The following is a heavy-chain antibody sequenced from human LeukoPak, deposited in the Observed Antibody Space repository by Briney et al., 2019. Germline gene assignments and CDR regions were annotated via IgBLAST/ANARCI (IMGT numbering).Heavy chain of an antibody. D-gene: IGHD2-2*01. CDR2: ISAYNGNT. Sequence: ASVKVSCKASGYTFTSYGISWVRQAPGQGLEWMGWISAYNGNTNYAQKLQGRVTMTTDTSTSTAYMELRSLRSDDTAVYYCASLVRLYYYMDVWGKGTTVTVSS. CDR1: GYTFTSYG. CDR3: ASLVRLYYYMDV. J-gene: IGHJ6*03. V-gene: IGHV1-18*01.